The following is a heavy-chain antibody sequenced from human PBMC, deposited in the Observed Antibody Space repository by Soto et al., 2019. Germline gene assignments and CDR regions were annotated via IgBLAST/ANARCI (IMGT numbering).Heavy chain of an antibody. CDR2: IYPHDSDT. CDR1: GYNFHTYW. D-gene: IGHD3-9*01. V-gene: IGHV5-51*01. Sequence: GASLKISCKGSGYNFHTYWIAWVRQMPGKGLEWIGFIYPHDSDTRYSPSFRGQVTISADKSINTAYLQWTSLKASDTAIYFCAIPTGYHYGRQVWGQGTTVTASS. J-gene: IGHJ6*02. CDR3: AIPTGYHYGRQV.